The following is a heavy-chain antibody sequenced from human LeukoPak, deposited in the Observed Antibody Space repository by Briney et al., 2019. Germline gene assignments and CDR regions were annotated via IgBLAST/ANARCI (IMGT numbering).Heavy chain of an antibody. CDR2: IKQDGSEK. CDR1: GFTFRSYW. Sequence: GGSLRLSCAASGFTFRSYWMSWVRQAPGKGLEWVANIKQDGSEKYYVDSVKGRFTISRDNAKNSLYLQMNSLRAEDTAVYYCARYARDFWSGYPQTWGQGTLVTVSS. V-gene: IGHV3-7*01. D-gene: IGHD3-3*01. J-gene: IGHJ5*02. CDR3: ARYARDFWSGYPQT.